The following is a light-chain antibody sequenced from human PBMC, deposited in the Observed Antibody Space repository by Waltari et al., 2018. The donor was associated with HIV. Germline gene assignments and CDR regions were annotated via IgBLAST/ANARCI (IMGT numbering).Light chain of an antibody. CDR2: DAN. CDR1: SSDIATY. Sequence: QSALTQPASVSGSLGQSIPISCIGTSSDIATYVSWYQHHPDNAPRLVIYDANTRPSGIPRRFSGSKSGNTASLTISGLQAEDEADYYCASYTRTSTVVFGGGTKVTVL. CDR3: ASYTRTSTVV. V-gene: IGLV2-14*01. J-gene: IGLJ3*02.